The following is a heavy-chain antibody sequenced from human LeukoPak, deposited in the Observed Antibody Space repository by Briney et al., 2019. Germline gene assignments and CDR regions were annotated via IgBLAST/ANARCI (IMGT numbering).Heavy chain of an antibody. CDR2: ISKDGNTR. CDR1: GFTFSDYY. V-gene: IGHV3-11*01. Sequence: GGSLRLSCAASGFTFSDYYMSWIRQAPGKGLEWVSYISKDGNTRNYADSVKGRFTISRDNAKNSLFLQMNSLRAEDTAVYYCARVMTSGSPFDYWGQGTLVTVSS. J-gene: IGHJ4*02. D-gene: IGHD1-26*01. CDR3: ARVMTSGSPFDY.